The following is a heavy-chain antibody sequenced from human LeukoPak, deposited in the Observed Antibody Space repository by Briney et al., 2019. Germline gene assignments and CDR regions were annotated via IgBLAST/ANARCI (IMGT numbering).Heavy chain of an antibody. CDR2: LVYDERS. CDR3: ARDLSAAYDF. V-gene: IGHV3-33*08. CDR1: GFTFSSYA. Sequence: GRSLRLSCAASGFTFSSYAMNWVCQAPGKGLEWVARLVYDERSDYANSVKGRFSISRDNSKNTLFLDMSNLRVDDTAVYYCARDLSAAYDFWGQGVLVTVSS. J-gene: IGHJ4*02. D-gene: IGHD2-21*01.